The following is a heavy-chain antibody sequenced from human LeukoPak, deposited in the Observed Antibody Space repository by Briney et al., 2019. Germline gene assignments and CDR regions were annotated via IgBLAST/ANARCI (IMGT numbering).Heavy chain of an antibody. CDR3: ARENDKGYGDYGVFDY. Sequence: SGTLSLTCTVSGGSISSGDYYWSWIRQPPGKGLEWIGYIYYSGSTYYNPSLKSRVTISVDTSKNQFSLKLSSVTAADTAVYYCARENDKGYGDYGVFDYWGQGTLVTVSS. CDR1: GGSISSGDYY. V-gene: IGHV4-30-4*01. D-gene: IGHD4-17*01. J-gene: IGHJ4*02. CDR2: IYYSGST.